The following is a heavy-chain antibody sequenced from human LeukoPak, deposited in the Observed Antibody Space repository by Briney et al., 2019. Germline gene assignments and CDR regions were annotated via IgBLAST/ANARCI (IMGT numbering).Heavy chain of an antibody. V-gene: IGHV1-8*01. CDR1: GYTFTSYD. D-gene: IGHD5-24*01. CDR3: ARGRRDGFRYYYYYMDV. CDR2: MNPNSGNT. Sequence: ASVKVSCKASGYTFTSYDINWVRQARGQGLEWMGWMNPNSGNTGYAQKFQGRVTMTRNTSISTAYMELSSLRSEDTAVYYCARGRRDGFRYYYYYMDVWGKGTTVTVSS. J-gene: IGHJ6*03.